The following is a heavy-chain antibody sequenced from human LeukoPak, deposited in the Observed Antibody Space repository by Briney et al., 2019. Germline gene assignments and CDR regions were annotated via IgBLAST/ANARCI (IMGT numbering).Heavy chain of an antibody. CDR3: AKGGISSGWYFDY. D-gene: IGHD6-19*01. J-gene: IGHJ4*02. Sequence: GGSLRLSCAASGFTFSSYSMNWVRQAPGKGLEWVSSISSSSSYIYYADSVKGRFTISRDNSKNTLYLQMNSLRAEDTAVYYCAKGGISSGWYFDYWGQGTLVTVSS. CDR2: ISSSSSYI. V-gene: IGHV3-21*01. CDR1: GFTFSSYS.